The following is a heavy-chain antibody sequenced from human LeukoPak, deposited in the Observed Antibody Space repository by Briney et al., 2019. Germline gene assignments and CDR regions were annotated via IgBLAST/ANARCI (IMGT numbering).Heavy chain of an antibody. CDR1: GFTFSSYW. Sequence: GGSLRLSCAASGFTFSSYWMSWVRQAPGKGLEWVANIKQDGSEKYYVDSVKGRFTISRDNAKNSLYLRMNSLRAEDTAVYYCARAVAGNWFDPWGQGTLVTVSS. J-gene: IGHJ5*02. V-gene: IGHV3-7*04. CDR2: IKQDGSEK. D-gene: IGHD6-19*01. CDR3: ARAVAGNWFDP.